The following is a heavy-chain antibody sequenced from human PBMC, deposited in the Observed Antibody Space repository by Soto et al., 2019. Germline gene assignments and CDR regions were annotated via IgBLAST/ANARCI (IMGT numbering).Heavy chain of an antibody. J-gene: IGHJ6*02. CDR2: INSDGSST. D-gene: IGHD2-2*01. CDR3: ARGGARGYCISPSCYEAYGMDV. CDR1: GFTFSSYW. V-gene: IGHV3-74*01. Sequence: EVQLVESGGGLVQPGGSLRLSCAASGFTFSSYWMHWVRQAPGKGLVWVSRINSDGSSTSYADSVKGRFTISRDNAKNXXYXQXXSRRAEDTAVYYCARGGARGYCISPSCYEAYGMDVWGQGTTVTVSS.